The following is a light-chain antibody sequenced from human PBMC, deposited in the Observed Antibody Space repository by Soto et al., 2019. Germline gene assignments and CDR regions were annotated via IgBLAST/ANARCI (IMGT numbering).Light chain of an antibody. V-gene: IGKV3-20*01. CDR3: QQSYSIPVT. CDR2: GAS. Sequence: EIVLTQSPGTLSLSPGERATLSCRASQSVSSSYLAWYQQKPGQAPRLLIYGASTRATGIPARFSGSGSGTEFTLTISSLQPDDFATYYCQQSYSIPVTFGQGTKVDI. CDR1: QSVSSSY. J-gene: IGKJ2*01.